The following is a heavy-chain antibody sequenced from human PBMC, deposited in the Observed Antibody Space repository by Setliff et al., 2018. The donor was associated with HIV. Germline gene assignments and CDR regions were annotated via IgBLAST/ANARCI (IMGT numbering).Heavy chain of an antibody. CDR3: ARARTTSGSYPY. D-gene: IGHD1-26*01. J-gene: IGHJ4*02. V-gene: IGHV1-18*01. CDR1: GYNFTDYD. Sequence: ASVKVSCKASGYNFTDYDINWVRQATGQGLEWMGWISAYNGNTNYAQKLQGRVTMTTDTSTSTAYMELSSLRSEDTAVYYCARARTTSGSYPYWGQGTLVTVSS. CDR2: ISAYNGNT.